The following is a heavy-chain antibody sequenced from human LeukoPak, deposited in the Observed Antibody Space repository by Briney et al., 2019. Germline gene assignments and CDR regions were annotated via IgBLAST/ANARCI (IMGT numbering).Heavy chain of an antibody. CDR3: ARLGDSSGYSDY. Sequence: SETLSLTCTVSGGSISSYYWSWIRQPPGKGLEWIGYIYYSGSTNYNPSLKSQVTISVDTSKNQFSLKLSSVTAADTAVYYCARLGDSSGYSDYWGQGTLVTVSS. V-gene: IGHV4-59*08. D-gene: IGHD3-22*01. CDR2: IYYSGST. J-gene: IGHJ4*02. CDR1: GGSISSYY.